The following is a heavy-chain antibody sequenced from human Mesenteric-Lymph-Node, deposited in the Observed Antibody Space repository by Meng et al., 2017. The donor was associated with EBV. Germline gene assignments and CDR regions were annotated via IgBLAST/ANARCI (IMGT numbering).Heavy chain of an antibody. CDR2: INHSGRT. V-gene: IGHV4-34*02. Sequence: QVQLQQWGAGLLQPSETLSLTCGVTGGSFGGYYWTWIRQPPGKGLEWIGEINHSGRTNYNPSLKSRVTMSLDTSKNQISLKLTSVTAADTAVYYCASDDTTLAQPFDYWGQGTLVTVSS. CDR3: ASDDTTLAQPFDY. J-gene: IGHJ4*02. CDR1: GGSFGGYY. D-gene: IGHD5-18*01.